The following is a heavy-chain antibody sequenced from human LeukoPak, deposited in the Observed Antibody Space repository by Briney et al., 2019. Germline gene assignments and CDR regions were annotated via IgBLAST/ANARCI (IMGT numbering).Heavy chain of an antibody. CDR3: AREPTGYYYGMDV. D-gene: IGHD1-1*01. V-gene: IGHV4-30-2*01. Sequence: SQTLSLTCAVSGGSISSSGYSWSWIRQPPGKGLEWIGYIYHSGSAYYNPSLKSRVTISVDRSKIQFSLKLRSVTAADTAVYYCAREPTGYYYGMDVWGQGSTVTVS. CDR1: GGSISSSGYS. CDR2: IYHSGSA. J-gene: IGHJ6*02.